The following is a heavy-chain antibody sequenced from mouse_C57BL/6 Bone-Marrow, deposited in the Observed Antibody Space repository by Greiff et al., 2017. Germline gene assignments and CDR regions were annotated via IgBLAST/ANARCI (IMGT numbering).Heavy chain of an antibody. V-gene: IGHV5-4*01. Sequence: VQLVESGGGLVKPGGSLQLSCAASGFTFSSYAMSWVRQTPEKRLEWVATISDGGSYTYYPDNVKGRFTISRDNAKNNLYLQMSHLKSEDTAMYYCASYYAMDYWGKGTAVTVSS. CDR2: ISDGGSYT. J-gene: IGHJ4*01. CDR3: ASYYAMDY. CDR1: GFTFSSYA.